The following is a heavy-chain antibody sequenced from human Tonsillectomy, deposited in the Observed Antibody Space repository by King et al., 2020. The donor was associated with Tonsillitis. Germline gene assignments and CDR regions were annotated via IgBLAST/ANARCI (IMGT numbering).Heavy chain of an antibody. J-gene: IGHJ4*02. CDR3: ASHYCGGDCCPIAAFFDF. Sequence: QLQESGPGLVKPSETLSLTCTVSVGSISSTSYYWGWIRQPPGKGLEWIGSIYYSGSTYSHPSPTSRVTISVDTAKNQFSLKLRSVTAADTAVYFCASHYCGGDCCPIAAFFDFWGQGTLVTVSS. CDR2: IYYSGST. D-gene: IGHD2-21*02. V-gene: IGHV4-39*01. CDR1: VGSISSTSYY.